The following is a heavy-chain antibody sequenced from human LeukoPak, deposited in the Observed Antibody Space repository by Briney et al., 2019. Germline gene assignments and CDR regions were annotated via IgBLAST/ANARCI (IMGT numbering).Heavy chain of an antibody. CDR3: ARVGIAARQVDY. CDR2: ISSSSSYI. V-gene: IGHV3-21*01. D-gene: IGHD6-6*01. CDR1: GFTFSSYS. J-gene: IGHJ4*02. Sequence: GGSLRLSCAASGFTFSSYSMNWARQAPGKGLEWVSSISSSSSYIYYADSVKGRFTISRDNAKNSLYLQMNSLRAEDTAVYYCARVGIAARQVDYWGQGTLVTVSS.